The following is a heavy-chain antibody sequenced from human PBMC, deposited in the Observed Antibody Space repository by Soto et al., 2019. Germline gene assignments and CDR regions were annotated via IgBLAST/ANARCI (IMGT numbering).Heavy chain of an antibody. CDR1: GYSFTRYA. CDR3: AREKGAAGTFDF. D-gene: IGHD6-13*01. J-gene: IGHJ4*02. CDR2: INAGGGGT. Sequence: QVQLVQSGAEVKETGASVKVSCKGSGYSFTRYAIHWVRQAPGQTLEWMGWINAGGGGTKYSQKLQGRVTISRDTSATTVYLDLSSLRHEDTAVYYCAREKGAAGTFDFWGQGTLVTVSS. V-gene: IGHV1-3*01.